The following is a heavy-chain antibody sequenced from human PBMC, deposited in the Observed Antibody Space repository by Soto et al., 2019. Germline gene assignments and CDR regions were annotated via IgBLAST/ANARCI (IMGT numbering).Heavy chain of an antibody. CDR3: TKELMNDAFDI. Sequence: PGGSLRLSCAASGFTFDDYAMHWVRQAPGKGLEWVSGISWNSGSIGYADSVKGRFTISRDNAKNSLYLQMNSLRAEDTALYYCTKELMNDAFDIWGQGTMVTVSS. CDR2: ISWNSGSI. D-gene: IGHD2-8*01. J-gene: IGHJ3*02. V-gene: IGHV3-9*01. CDR1: GFTFDDYA.